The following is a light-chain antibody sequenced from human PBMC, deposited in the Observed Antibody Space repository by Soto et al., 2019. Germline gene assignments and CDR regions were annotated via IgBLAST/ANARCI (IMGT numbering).Light chain of an antibody. V-gene: IGKV3-15*01. Sequence: IVLTQSPDTVSLSPGEVATLSCRASQSVSSNQLAWYQHKPVQAPRLLIYGASTRATGIPARFSGSGSGTEFTLTISSLQSEDFAVYFCQQYNHWWTFGQGTKVDI. J-gene: IGKJ1*01. CDR1: QSVSSN. CDR2: GAS. CDR3: QQYNHWWT.